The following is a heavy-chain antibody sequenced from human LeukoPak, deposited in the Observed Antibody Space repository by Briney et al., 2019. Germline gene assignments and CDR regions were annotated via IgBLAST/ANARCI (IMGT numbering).Heavy chain of an antibody. CDR2: VSNSGST. CDR1: GGSIRNYY. D-gene: IGHD3-22*01. V-gene: IGHV4-59*08. Sequence: SETLSLTCSVSGGSIRNYYWTWIRQPPGKGLEWIGHVSNSGSTKYNPSLKSRVTISIDTSKKHFSLKLSSVAAADTAVYYCASRAYYDSSGLDYWGQGILVTVSS. CDR3: ASRAYYDSSGLDY. J-gene: IGHJ4*02.